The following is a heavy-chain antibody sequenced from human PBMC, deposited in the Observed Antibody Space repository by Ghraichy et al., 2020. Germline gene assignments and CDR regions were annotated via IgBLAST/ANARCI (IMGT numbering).Heavy chain of an antibody. J-gene: IGHJ6*02. V-gene: IGHV4-30-4*01. Sequence: SETLSLTCTVSGGSISSGDYYWSWIRQPPGKGLEWIGYIYYSGSTYYNPSLKSRVTISVDTSKNQFSLKLSSVTAADTAVYYCASTSIAARPYYYYGMDVWGQGTTVTVSS. CDR1: GGSISSGDYY. CDR2: IYYSGST. CDR3: ASTSIAARPYYYYGMDV. D-gene: IGHD6-6*01.